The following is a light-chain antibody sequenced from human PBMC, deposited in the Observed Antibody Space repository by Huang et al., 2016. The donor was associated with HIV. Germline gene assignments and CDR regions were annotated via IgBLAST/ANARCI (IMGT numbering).Light chain of an antibody. CDR3: QQYNNWPMYT. V-gene: IGKV3-15*01. Sequence: EIVMTQSPVTLSVSPGERATLSCRASESIGNNLAWYQQKPGQAPSLLMYGASTRAAAVPARCSGSGSGTEFTLTISSPQSEDFAVYFCQQYNNWPMYTFGQGTKLEIK. CDR2: GAS. CDR1: ESIGNN. J-gene: IGKJ2*01.